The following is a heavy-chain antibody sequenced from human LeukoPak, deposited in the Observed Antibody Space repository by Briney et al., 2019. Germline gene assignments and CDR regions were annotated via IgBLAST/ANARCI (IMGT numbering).Heavy chain of an antibody. D-gene: IGHD6-19*01. CDR3: AKQEGSGWYFDAFDI. J-gene: IGHJ3*02. CDR2: ISGSGGST. CDR1: GFTFSSYA. V-gene: IGHV3-23*01. Sequence: GGSLRLSCAASGFTFSSYAMSWVRQAPRKGLEWVSAISGSGGSTYYADSVKGRFTISRDNPKNTLYLQMNSLRAEDTAVYYCAKQEGSGWYFDAFDIWGQGTMVTVSS.